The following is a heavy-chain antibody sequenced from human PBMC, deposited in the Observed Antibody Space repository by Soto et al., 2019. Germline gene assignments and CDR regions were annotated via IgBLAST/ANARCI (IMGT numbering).Heavy chain of an antibody. D-gene: IGHD2-2*01. V-gene: IGHV4-30-2*01. Sequence: PSETLSLTCAVSGGSISSGGYSWSWIRQPPGKGLEWIGYIYDSGSTYHNPSLKSRVTISVDRSKNQFSLKLSSVTAADTAVYYCARRSGEFCTSTSCYYGNWFAPWGQGTLVTVSS. CDR2: IYDSGST. CDR1: GGSISSGGYS. CDR3: ARRSGEFCTSTSCYYGNWFAP. J-gene: IGHJ5*02.